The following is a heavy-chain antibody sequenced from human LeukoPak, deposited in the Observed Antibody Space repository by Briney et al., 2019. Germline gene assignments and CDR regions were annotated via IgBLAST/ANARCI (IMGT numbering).Heavy chain of an antibody. Sequence: GASVKVSCKASGYTFTGSYIHWVRQAPGQGLEWMGWINPNSGGTNYAQRFQGRVTMTRDTFISIGYMDPSGLRSDDTAVYYCARGPTVVSNFDYWGQGTLVTVSS. J-gene: IGHJ4*02. CDR1: GYTFTGSY. CDR3: ARGPTVVSNFDY. V-gene: IGHV1-2*02. CDR2: INPNSGGT. D-gene: IGHD4-23*01.